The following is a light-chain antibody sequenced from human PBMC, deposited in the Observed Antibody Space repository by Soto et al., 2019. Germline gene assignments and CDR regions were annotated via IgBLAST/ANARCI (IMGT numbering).Light chain of an antibody. CDR3: QQYGSSQLT. J-gene: IGKJ4*01. V-gene: IGKV3-20*01. CDR1: QSISSSY. CDR2: GAS. Sequence: EIVLTHSPGTLSLSPGERATLSCRASQSISSSYLAWYQQKPGQAPRLLIYGASSRATGIPDRFSGSGSGRDFTVTISTLEPEDFAVYYCQQYGSSQLTVGGGTKVDIK.